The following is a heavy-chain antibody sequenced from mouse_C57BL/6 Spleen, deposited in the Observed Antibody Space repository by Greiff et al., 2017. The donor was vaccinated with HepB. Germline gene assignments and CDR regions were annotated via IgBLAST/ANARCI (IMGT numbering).Heavy chain of an antibody. CDR2: INPSNGGT. V-gene: IGHV1-53*01. D-gene: IGHD1-1*01. CDR1: GYTFTSYW. CDR3: ARSPYYGSSSLYFDV. J-gene: IGHJ1*03. Sequence: VQLQQSGTELVKPGASVKLSCKASGYTFTSYWMHWVKQRPGQGLEWIGNINPSNGGTNYNEKFKSKATLTVDKSSSTAYMQLSSLTSEDSAVYYCARSPYYGSSSLYFDVWGTGTTVTVSS.